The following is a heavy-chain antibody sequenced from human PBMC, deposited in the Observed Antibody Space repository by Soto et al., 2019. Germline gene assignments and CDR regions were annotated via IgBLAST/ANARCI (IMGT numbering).Heavy chain of an antibody. CDR1: GFTFSTYV. V-gene: IGHV3-23*01. D-gene: IGHD3-22*01. Sequence: EVQLLESGGGLVQPGGSLRLSCTASGFTFSTYVMSWVRQAPGEGLEWVSSLSGDGTTTYYIDSAKGRFTISSDISRNTLSLQMNSLKTDDTAIYYCAKDISNDKSAYNYWGQGILVAVSS. CDR3: AKDISNDKSAYNY. J-gene: IGHJ4*02. CDR2: LSGDGTTT.